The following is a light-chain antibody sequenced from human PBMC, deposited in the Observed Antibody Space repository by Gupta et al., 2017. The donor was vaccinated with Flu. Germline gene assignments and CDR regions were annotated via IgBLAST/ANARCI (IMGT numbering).Light chain of an antibody. Sequence: SCTGTNSDIGAYNYVSWYQQHPGKAPKLIIFEVNNRPSGISNRFSGSKSGYTASLIISGLQAEDEALFYCSSYTGSYTLFGGGTKLTVL. CDR2: EVN. CDR1: NSDIGAYNY. CDR3: SSYTGSYTL. V-gene: IGLV2-14*03. J-gene: IGLJ2*01.